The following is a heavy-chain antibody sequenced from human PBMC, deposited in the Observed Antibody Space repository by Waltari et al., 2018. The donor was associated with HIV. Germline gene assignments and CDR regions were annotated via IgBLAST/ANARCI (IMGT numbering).Heavy chain of an antibody. Sequence: EVQLVESGGGLVQPGGSLRLSCAASGFTFSSYWMSWVRQAPGKWLEWVANIKQVGSEKYYVDSVNGRFTISRDNAENSLYLQMNGLRAEDTAVYYCARGGFYGSGSKVNWGQGTLVTVSS. D-gene: IGHD3-10*01. V-gene: IGHV3-7*04. CDR2: IKQVGSEK. CDR3: ARGGFYGSGSKVN. J-gene: IGHJ4*02. CDR1: GFTFSSYW.